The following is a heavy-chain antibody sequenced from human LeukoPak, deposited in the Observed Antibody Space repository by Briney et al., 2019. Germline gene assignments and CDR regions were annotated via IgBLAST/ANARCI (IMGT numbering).Heavy chain of an antibody. CDR2: IYYSGST. CDR3: ARESGESYYDFWSGYYGTYNWFDP. J-gene: IGHJ5*02. D-gene: IGHD3-3*01. V-gene: IGHV4-61*01. Sequence: SETLSLTCTVSGGSVSSGSYYRSWIRQPPGKGLEWIGYIYYSGSTNYNPSLKSRVTISVDTSKNQFSLKLSSVTAADTAVYYCARESGESYYDFWSGYYGTYNWFDPWGQGTLVTVSS. CDR1: GGSVSSGSYY.